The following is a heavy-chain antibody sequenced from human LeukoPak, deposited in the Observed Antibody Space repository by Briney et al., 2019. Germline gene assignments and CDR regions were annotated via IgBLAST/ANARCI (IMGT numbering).Heavy chain of an antibody. D-gene: IGHD6-19*01. CDR1: GGSISSYY. CDR3: ARLQWLVDWYFDL. V-gene: IGHV4-59*08. CDR2: IYYSGST. Sequence: SETLSLTCTVSGGSISSYYWSRIRQPPGKGLEWIGYIYYSGSTNYNPSLKSRVTISVDTSKNQFSLKLSSVTAADTAVYYCARLQWLVDWYFDLWGRGTLVTVSS. J-gene: IGHJ2*01.